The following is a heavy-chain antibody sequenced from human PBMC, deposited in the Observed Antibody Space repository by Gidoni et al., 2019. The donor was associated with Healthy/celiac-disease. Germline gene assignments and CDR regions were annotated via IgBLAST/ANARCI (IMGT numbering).Heavy chain of an antibody. CDR1: GGSFSGYY. D-gene: IGHD2-2*01. CDR3: ARDVPAATFDY. Sequence: QVQLQQWGAGLLKPSATLSLPCAVYGGSFSGYYWSWIRQPPGKGLEWIGEINHSGSTNYNPSLKSRVTISVDTSKNQFSLKLSSVTAADTAVYYCARDVPAATFDYWGQGTLVTVSS. J-gene: IGHJ4*02. V-gene: IGHV4-34*01. CDR2: INHSGST.